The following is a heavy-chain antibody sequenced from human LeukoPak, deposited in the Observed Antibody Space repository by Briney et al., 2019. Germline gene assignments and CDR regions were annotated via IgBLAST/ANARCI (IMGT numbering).Heavy chain of an antibody. J-gene: IGHJ4*02. Sequence: ASVKVSCKASGYTFTGYYMHWVRQAPGQGLEWMGWINPNSGGTNYAQKFQGWVTMTRDTSISTAYMEPSRLRSDDTAVYYCAREEGIYGSGSYCLDYWGQGTLVTVSS. CDR3: AREEGIYGSGSYCLDY. CDR2: INPNSGGT. V-gene: IGHV1-2*04. CDR1: GYTFTGYY. D-gene: IGHD3-10*01.